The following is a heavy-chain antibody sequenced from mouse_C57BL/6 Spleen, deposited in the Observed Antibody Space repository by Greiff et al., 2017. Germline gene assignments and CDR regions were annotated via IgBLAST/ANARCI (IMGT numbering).Heavy chain of an antibody. D-gene: IGHD2-13*01. Sequence: VQLQQSGPELVKPGASVKISCKASGYAFSSSWMNWVKQRPGKGLEWIGRIYPGDGDTNYNGKFKGKATLTADKSSSTAYMQLSSLTSEDSAVYFCARGLLSYAMDYWGQGTSVTVSS. CDR1: GYAFSSSW. J-gene: IGHJ4*01. CDR2: IYPGDGDT. V-gene: IGHV1-82*01. CDR3: ARGLLSYAMDY.